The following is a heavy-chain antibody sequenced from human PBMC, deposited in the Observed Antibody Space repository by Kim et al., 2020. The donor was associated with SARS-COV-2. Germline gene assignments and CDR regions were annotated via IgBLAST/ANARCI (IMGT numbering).Heavy chain of an antibody. CDR2: INAGNGNT. J-gene: IGHJ4*02. D-gene: IGHD3-22*01. V-gene: IGHV1-3*01. Sequence: ASVKVSCKASGYTFTSYAMHWVRQAPGQRLEWMGWINAGNGNTKYSQKFQGRVTITRDTSASTAYMELSSLRSEDTAVYYCARELVGMIVDPFDYWGQGTLVTVSS. CDR3: ARELVGMIVDPFDY. CDR1: GYTFTSYA.